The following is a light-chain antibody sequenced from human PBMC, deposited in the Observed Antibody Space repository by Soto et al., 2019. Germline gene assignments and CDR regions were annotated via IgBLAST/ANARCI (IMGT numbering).Light chain of an antibody. CDR2: GAS. J-gene: IGKJ5*01. CDR1: QSVSTN. V-gene: IGKV3D-15*01. CDR3: QQFQNWPLIT. Sequence: EIVMTQSPATLYVSPGESATLSCRASQSVSTNLVWYQQKPGQAPRLLIYGASTRATGIPARFSGSGSGTEFTLTISSLQPEDFAVYYCQQFQNWPLITFGQGTRLEIK.